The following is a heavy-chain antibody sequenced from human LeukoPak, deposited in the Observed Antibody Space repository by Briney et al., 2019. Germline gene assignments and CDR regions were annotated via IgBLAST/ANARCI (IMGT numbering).Heavy chain of an antibody. J-gene: IGHJ4*02. D-gene: IGHD1-26*01. CDR3: TTDLVGDTLGFDY. CDR2: IKSKTDGGTT. CDR1: GFTFSGYS. V-gene: IGHV3-15*07. Sequence: EAGGSLRLSCTASGFTFSGYSMNWVRQAPGKGPEWVGRIKSKTDGGTTDYAAPVKGRFTISRDDSKNTLYLQMNSLKTEDTAVYYCTTDLVGDTLGFDYWGQGTLVTVSS.